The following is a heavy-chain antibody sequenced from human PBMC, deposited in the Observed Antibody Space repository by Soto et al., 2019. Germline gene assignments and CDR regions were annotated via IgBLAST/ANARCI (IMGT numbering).Heavy chain of an antibody. CDR2: ISGAS. V-gene: IGHV3-48*01. CDR3: ARDCGYGYGMDV. D-gene: IGHD2-15*01. Sequence: EVQLVESGGGLVQPGGSLRLSCAASGFTFRNYNMNWVRQAPGKGLEWLSYISGASAKNSLYLQMNSLRAEDTAMYYCARDCGYGYGMDVWGQGTTVTVSS. J-gene: IGHJ6*02. CDR1: GFTFRNYN.